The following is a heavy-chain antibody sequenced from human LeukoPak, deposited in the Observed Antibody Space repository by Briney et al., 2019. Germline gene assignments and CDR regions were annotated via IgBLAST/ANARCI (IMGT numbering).Heavy chain of an antibody. Sequence: SETLSLTCTVSGGSISSGSYYWSWIRQPAGKGLEWIGHIYASGGTKYNPSLESRVTISIDTSKNQLSLRLSSVTAADTAVYYCTREKSYGYIRADSWGQGTLVAVSS. CDR2: IYASGGT. D-gene: IGHD3-16*01. CDR1: GGSISSGSYY. J-gene: IGHJ4*02. CDR3: TREKSYGYIRADS. V-gene: IGHV4-61*09.